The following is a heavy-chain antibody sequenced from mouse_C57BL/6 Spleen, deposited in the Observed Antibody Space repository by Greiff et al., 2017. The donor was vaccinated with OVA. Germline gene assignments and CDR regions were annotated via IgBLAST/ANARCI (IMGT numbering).Heavy chain of an antibody. Sequence: EVMLVESGGGLVQPGGSLSLSCAASGFTFTDYYMSWVRQPPGKALEWLGFIRNKANGYTTEYSASVKGRFTISRDNSQSILYLQMNALRAEDSATYYCARYTFITTVLNWYFDVWGTGTTVTVSS. CDR2: IRNKANGYTT. D-gene: IGHD1-1*01. CDR3: ARYTFITTVLNWYFDV. V-gene: IGHV7-3*01. CDR1: GFTFTDYY. J-gene: IGHJ1*03.